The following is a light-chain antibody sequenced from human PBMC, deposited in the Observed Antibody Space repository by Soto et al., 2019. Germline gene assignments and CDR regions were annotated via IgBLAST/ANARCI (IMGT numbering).Light chain of an antibody. V-gene: IGKV1-5*01. CDR2: DVS. CDR1: QSINAW. CDR3: QQYHRYST. J-gene: IGKJ1*01. Sequence: RLTQAPPSLCGPGGYRVPITFRASQSINAWLAWYQQKPGKAPKLLIYDVSTLDSGVPSRFSGSASGTEFTLTISYLESDDFATYYCQQYHRYSTFGQGTKVDI.